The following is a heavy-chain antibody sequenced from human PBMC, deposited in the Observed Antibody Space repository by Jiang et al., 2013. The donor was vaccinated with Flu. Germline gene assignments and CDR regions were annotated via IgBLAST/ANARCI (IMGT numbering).Heavy chain of an antibody. CDR1: GGSFTGYY. D-gene: IGHD6-19*01. J-gene: IGHJ4*02. CDR2: INHSGST. V-gene: IGHV4-34*01. CDR3: ARVEEQWLKNYFDS. Sequence: LLKPSETLSLTCAVYGGSFTGYYWNWVRQPPGKGLEWIGEINHSGSTKYNPSLKSRVTISVDTSKNQFSLRMTSVTAADTAVYYCARVEEQWLKNYFDSWGQGTWSPSRQ.